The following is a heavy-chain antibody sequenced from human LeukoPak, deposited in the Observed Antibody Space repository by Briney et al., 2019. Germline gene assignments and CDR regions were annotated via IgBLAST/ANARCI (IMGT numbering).Heavy chain of an antibody. V-gene: IGHV1-18*01. J-gene: IGHJ4*02. CDR2: ISAYNGNT. D-gene: IGHD2-21*01. CDR3: ARNQRAELCGGDCYPLPIDY. Sequence: GASVKVSCKASGYTFTSYGISWVRQAPGQGLEWMGWISAYNGNTNYAQKLQGRVTMTTDTSTSTAYMELRSLRSDDTAVYYCARNQRAELCGGDCYPLPIDYWGQGTLVTVSS. CDR1: GYTFTSYG.